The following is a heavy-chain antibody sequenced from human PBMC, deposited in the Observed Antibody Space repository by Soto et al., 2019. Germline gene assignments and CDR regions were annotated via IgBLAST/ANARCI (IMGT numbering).Heavy chain of an antibody. CDR2: IKQDGSEK. D-gene: IGHD4-4*01. CDR3: LITTSAFGI. V-gene: IGHV3-7*01. J-gene: IGHJ3*02. CDR1: GFTFSDFW. Sequence: EVQLVESGGGLLQPGGSLRLYCAGSGFTFSDFWMNWVGQAPGKGLEGVANIKQDGSEKHYVDSVKGRFTISRDNAKKSLYLQMNSLRAEDTAVYYFLITTSAFGIWGQGTMVTVSS.